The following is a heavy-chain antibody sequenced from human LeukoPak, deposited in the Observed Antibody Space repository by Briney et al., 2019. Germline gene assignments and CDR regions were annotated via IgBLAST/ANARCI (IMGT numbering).Heavy chain of an antibody. CDR3: ARDWRGYYSFDY. J-gene: IGHJ4*02. CDR1: GYTFTGYY. D-gene: IGHD3-3*01. CDR2: IDPNSGGT. V-gene: IGHV1-2*02. Sequence: ASVKVSCKASGYTFTGYYMHWVRQAPGQGLEWMGWIDPNSGGTNYAQKFQGRVTMTRDTSISTAYMELSRLRSDDTAVYYCARDWRGYYSFDYWGQGTLVTVSS.